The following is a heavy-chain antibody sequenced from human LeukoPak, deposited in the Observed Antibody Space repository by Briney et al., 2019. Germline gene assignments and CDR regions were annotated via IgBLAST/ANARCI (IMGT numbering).Heavy chain of an antibody. CDR2: MSGSGGST. CDR3: AKDVDIVATMNFDY. Sequence: GGSLRLSCAASGFTFSIYGMSWVRQAPGRGLEWVSAMSGSGGSTYYADSVKGRFTISRDNSKNTLYLQMNSLRAEDTAVYYCAKDVDIVATMNFDYWGQGTLVTVSS. CDR1: GFTFSIYG. V-gene: IGHV3-23*01. J-gene: IGHJ4*02. D-gene: IGHD5-12*01.